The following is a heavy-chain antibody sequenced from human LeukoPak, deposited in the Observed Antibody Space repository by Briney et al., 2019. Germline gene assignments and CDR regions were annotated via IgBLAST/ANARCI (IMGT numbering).Heavy chain of an antibody. J-gene: IGHJ4*02. Sequence: SETLSLTCTVSGYSISSGYYWGWIRQPPGKGLEWIGSIYHSGSTYYNPSLKSRVTISVDTSKNQFSLKLSSVTAADTAVYFCARRYCSSTSCPIDYWGQGTLVTVSS. V-gene: IGHV4-38-2*02. CDR1: GYSISSGYY. D-gene: IGHD2-2*01. CDR2: IYHSGST. CDR3: ARRYCSSTSCPIDY.